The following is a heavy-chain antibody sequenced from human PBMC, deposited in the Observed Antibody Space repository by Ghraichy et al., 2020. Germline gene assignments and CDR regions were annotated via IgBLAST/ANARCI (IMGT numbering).Heavy chain of an antibody. Sequence: LSLTCAASGITFSNAWMNWVRQAPGKGLEWVGRIKSKTDGGTTDYAAPVKGRFTISRDDSKNTLYLQMNSLKIEDTVVYHCTTGQIGVTGEAFDIWGQGTMVTVSS. CDR1: GITFSNAW. CDR3: TTGQIGVTGEAFDI. J-gene: IGHJ3*02. CDR2: IKSKTDGGTT. D-gene: IGHD7-27*01. V-gene: IGHV3-15*07.